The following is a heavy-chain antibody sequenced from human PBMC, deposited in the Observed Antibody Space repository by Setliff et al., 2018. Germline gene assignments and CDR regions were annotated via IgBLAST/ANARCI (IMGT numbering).Heavy chain of an antibody. V-gene: IGHV3-15*01. D-gene: IGHD6-13*01. CDR2: IKSKTDGGTT. CDR1: GFTFSNAW. CDR3: TTDGIAAAVEGYYYYGMDV. J-gene: IGHJ6*02. Sequence: GGSLRLSCAASGFTFSNAWMSWVRQAPGKGLEWVGRIKSKTDGGTTDYAAPVKGRFTISRDDSKNTLYLQMNSLKTEDTAVYYCTTDGIAAAVEGYYYYGMDVWGQGTTVTVSS.